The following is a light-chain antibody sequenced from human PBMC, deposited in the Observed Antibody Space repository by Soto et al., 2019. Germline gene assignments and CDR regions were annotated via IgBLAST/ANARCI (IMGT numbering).Light chain of an antibody. CDR3: AAWDDSLNAL. CDR1: SSNIGSNT. V-gene: IGLV1-44*01. Sequence: QPVLTQPPSASGTPGQRVTISCSGSSSNIGSNTVNWYQQLPGTAPKLLIYSNNQRPSGVPDQFSGSKSGTSASLAISGLQSEDEADYYCAAWDDSLNALFGGGTKLTVL. CDR2: SNN. J-gene: IGLJ2*01.